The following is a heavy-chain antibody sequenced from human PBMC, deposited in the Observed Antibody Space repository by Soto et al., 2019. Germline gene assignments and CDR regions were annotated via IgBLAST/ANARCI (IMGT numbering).Heavy chain of an antibody. CDR1: DGSVSSYD. CDR3: AREGFDHRSDS. Sequence: SETLCLTCTVSDGSVSSYDCSWIRQPPGKGLEWIGYIYHSGSTNWNPSLNSRVTISLDTSNNHFSLKLTSLTAADTAIYYCAREGFDHRSDSWGQGTPVTVSS. CDR2: IYHSGST. V-gene: IGHV4-4*08. J-gene: IGHJ4*02.